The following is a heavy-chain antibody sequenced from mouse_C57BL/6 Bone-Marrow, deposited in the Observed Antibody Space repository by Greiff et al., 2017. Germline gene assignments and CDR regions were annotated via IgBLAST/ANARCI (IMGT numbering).Heavy chain of an antibody. CDR3: ARGVYPGD. CDR2: IYPRRGNT. Sequence: QVQLQQSGAELARPGASVKLSCKASGYTFTSYGISWVKQRTGQGLEWIGEIYPRRGNTYYNEKFKGKATLTADKSSSTAYMELRSLTSEDSAVYFCARGVYPGDWGQGTTLTVSS. V-gene: IGHV1-81*01. D-gene: IGHD2-1*01. J-gene: IGHJ2*01. CDR1: GYTFTSYG.